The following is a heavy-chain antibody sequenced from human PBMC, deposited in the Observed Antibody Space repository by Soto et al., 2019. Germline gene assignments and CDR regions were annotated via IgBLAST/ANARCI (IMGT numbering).Heavy chain of an antibody. J-gene: IGHJ4*02. CDR1: GYSFTSYW. CDR3: ARLTYDSSGYYQPTCDY. D-gene: IGHD3-22*01. CDR2: IYPGGSDT. V-gene: IGHV5-51*01. Sequence: GESLKISCKGSGYSFTSYWIGWVRQMPGKGLEWMGTIYPGGSDTRYSSSFQGQVTISVDKSMSTAYLQWSGLKASDTAMYYCARLTYDSSGYYQPTCDYWGQGTQVTVSS.